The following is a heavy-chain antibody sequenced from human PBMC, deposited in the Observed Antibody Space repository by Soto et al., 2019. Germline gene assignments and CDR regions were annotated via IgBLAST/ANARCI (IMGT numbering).Heavy chain of an antibody. CDR3: AREYQLHYGLDA. D-gene: IGHD2-2*01. CDR2: IYYSGNT. V-gene: IGHV4-59*01. Sequence: SETLSLTCTVSGGSLSNYYWTWIRQPPGKGPEWIGYIYYSGNTNYNPPLKSRVTISLDTSKNQFSLNLNSVTAADTAVYFCAREYQLHYGLDAWGRGTTVTVS. J-gene: IGHJ6*02. CDR1: GGSLSNYY.